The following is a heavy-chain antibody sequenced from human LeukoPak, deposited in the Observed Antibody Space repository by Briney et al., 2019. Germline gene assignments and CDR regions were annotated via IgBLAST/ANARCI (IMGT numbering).Heavy chain of an antibody. Sequence: PGGSLRLSCAASGFTFSSYSMNWVRQAPGKGLEWVSSISSSSSYIYYADSVKGRFTISRDNAKNSLYLQMNSLRAEDTAVYYCARAVYGSGSDYKGDAFDIWGQGTVVTVSS. D-gene: IGHD3-10*01. CDR2: ISSSSSYI. J-gene: IGHJ3*02. V-gene: IGHV3-21*01. CDR3: ARAVYGSGSDYKGDAFDI. CDR1: GFTFSSYS.